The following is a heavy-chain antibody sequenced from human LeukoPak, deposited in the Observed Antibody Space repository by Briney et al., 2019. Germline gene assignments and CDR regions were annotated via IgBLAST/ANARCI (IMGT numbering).Heavy chain of an antibody. J-gene: IGHJ5*02. V-gene: IGHV4-38-2*02. CDR2: IYHSGST. CDR3: ARGLRFGLGFDP. Sequence: PSETLSLTCSVSGYSISSGYYWGWIRQPPGMGLEWIGNIYHSGSTYYNPSLKSRVTISLDTSKNQFSLKLSSVTAADTAVYYCARGLRFGLGFDPWGQGTLVTVSS. D-gene: IGHD3-10*01. CDR1: GYSISSGYY.